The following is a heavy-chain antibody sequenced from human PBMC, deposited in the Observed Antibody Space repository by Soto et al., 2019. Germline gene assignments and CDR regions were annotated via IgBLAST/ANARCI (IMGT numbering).Heavy chain of an antibody. CDR1: GGSFSGYY. V-gene: IGHV4-34*01. D-gene: IGHD3-10*01. CDR2: INHSGST. J-gene: IGHJ5*02. CDR3: ARGPSHLWFGTNWFDP. Sequence: ETLSLTCAVYGGSFSGYYWSWIRQPPGKGLEWIGEINHSGSTNYNPSLKSRVTISVDTSKNQFSLKLSSVTAADTAVYYCARGPSHLWFGTNWFDPWGQGTLVTVSS.